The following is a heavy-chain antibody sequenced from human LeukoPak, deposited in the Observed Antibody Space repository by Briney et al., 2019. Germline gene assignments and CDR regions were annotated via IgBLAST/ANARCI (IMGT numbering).Heavy chain of an antibody. CDR1: GGTPSSYA. J-gene: IGHJ4*02. CDR2: IIPIFDTA. Sequence: SVKVSCKASGGTPSSYAISWVRQAPGQGLEWMGGIIPIFDTANYAQKFQDRITITADESTTTAYMELSSLRSEDTAVYYCARERLRYCSSTSCYFDYWGQGTLVTVSS. CDR3: ARERLRYCSSTSCYFDY. D-gene: IGHD2-2*01. V-gene: IGHV1-69*13.